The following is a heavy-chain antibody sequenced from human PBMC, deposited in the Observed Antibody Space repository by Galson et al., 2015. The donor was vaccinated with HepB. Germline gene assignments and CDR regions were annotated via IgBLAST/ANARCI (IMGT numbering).Heavy chain of an antibody. D-gene: IGHD2-15*01. CDR1: GFTFSSYA. CDR2: ISGSGGST. J-gene: IGHJ6*02. Sequence: SLRLSCAASGFTFSSYAMSWVRQAPGKGLEWVSAISGSGGSTYYADSVKGRFTISRDNSKNTLYLQMNSLRAEDTAVYYCAKYLVEYCSGGSCYDYYYYGMDVWGQGTTVTVSS. CDR3: AKYLVEYCSGGSCYDYYYYGMDV. V-gene: IGHV3-23*01.